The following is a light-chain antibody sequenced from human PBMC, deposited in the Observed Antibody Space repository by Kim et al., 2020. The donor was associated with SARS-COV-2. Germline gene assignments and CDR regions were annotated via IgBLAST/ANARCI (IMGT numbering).Light chain of an antibody. Sequence: SPGERATLSCRASQSLSRPYLAWYQQRHGQAPRLLISRASLRATGVPVRLSGSASGTDFTLTISRVEPEDSAMYYCQQYDSPPVTFGPGTKVDIK. V-gene: IGKV3-20*01. CDR3: QQYDSPPVT. CDR2: RAS. J-gene: IGKJ3*01. CDR1: QSLSRPY.